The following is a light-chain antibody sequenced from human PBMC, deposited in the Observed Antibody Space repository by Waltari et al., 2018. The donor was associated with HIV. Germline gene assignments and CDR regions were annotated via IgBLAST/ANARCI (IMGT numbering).Light chain of an antibody. J-gene: IGLJ3*02. Sequence: SALTPPRSVSGSPGQSVPTPSPGTSGVAGYYHYVSWYQQHPGKAPKLMIFDVNKRPSGVPDRFSGSKSGNTASLTISGLQAEDEADYYCCSYADKYTWVFGGGTKLTVL. CDR1: SGVAGYYHY. V-gene: IGLV2-11*01. CDR3: CSYADKYTWV. CDR2: DVN.